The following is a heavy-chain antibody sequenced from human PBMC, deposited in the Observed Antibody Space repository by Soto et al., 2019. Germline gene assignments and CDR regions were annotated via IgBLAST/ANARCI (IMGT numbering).Heavy chain of an antibody. D-gene: IGHD3-10*01. Sequence: EVQLVESGGDLVQPGGSLRLSCTASGFTFSMYWMHWVRQVPGKGPGWVSRISDDGSRADYADSVKGRFTISRDNAKNTLYLEMPVLRADGTAVYYCTRGPRPSSVGTGAFWGQGTPVSVSS. J-gene: IGHJ4*02. CDR3: TRGPRPSSVGTGAF. V-gene: IGHV3-74*01. CDR1: GFTFSMYW. CDR2: ISDDGSRA.